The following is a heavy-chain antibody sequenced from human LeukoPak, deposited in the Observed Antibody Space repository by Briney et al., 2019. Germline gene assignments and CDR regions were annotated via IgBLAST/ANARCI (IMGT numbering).Heavy chain of an antibody. J-gene: IGHJ5*02. Sequence: GGSLRLSCAASGFTFSSYAMSWVRQAPGEGLEWVSAISGSGGSTYYADSVKGRFTISRDNAKNSLYLQMNSLRAEDTAVYYCARDLVGAVTTGNWFDPWGQGTLVTVSS. CDR2: ISGSGGST. CDR1: GFTFSSYA. D-gene: IGHD4-17*01. CDR3: ARDLVGAVTTGNWFDP. V-gene: IGHV3-23*01.